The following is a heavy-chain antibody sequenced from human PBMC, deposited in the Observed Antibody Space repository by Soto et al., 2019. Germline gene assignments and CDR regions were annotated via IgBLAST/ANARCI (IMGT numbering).Heavy chain of an antibody. CDR2: IKQDGSEK. CDR3: RRVSGFLEWLLSFCFDD. CDR1: GFTFSSYW. J-gene: IGHJ4*02. D-gene: IGHD3-3*01. Sequence: PGGSLRRSCAASGFTFSSYWMSWVRQAPGKGLEWVANIKQDGSEKYYVDSVKGRFTISRDNAKNSLYLQMNSLRAEDTAVYYCRRVSGFLEWLLSFCFDDWGQGTLVTISS. V-gene: IGHV3-7*03.